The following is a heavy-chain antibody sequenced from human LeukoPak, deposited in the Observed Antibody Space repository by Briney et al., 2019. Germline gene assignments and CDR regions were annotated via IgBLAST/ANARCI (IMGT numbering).Heavy chain of an antibody. V-gene: IGHV3-73*01. D-gene: IGHD3-9*01. CDR1: GFTFSGSA. J-gene: IGHJ4*02. Sequence: GGSLRLSCAASGFTFSGSAMHWVRQASGKGLEWVGRIRSKANSYATAYAASVKGRFTISRDDSKNTAYLQMNSLKTEDTAVYYCTRLFTRGYDILTGYYSGDYWGQGTLVTVS. CDR3: TRLFTRGYDILTGYYSGDY. CDR2: IRSKANSYAT.